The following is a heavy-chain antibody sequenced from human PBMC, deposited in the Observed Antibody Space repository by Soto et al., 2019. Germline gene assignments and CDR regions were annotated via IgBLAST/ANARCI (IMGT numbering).Heavy chain of an antibody. D-gene: IGHD2-2*01. CDR3: ARGRRYCSSTSCYSGSWFDP. Sequence: SETLSLTCAVYGGSFSGYYWSWIRQPPGKGLEWIGEINHSGSTNYNPSLKSRVTISVDTSKNQFSLKLSSVTAADTAVYYCARGRRYCSSTSCYSGSWFDPWGQGTLVTVSS. CDR2: INHSGST. V-gene: IGHV4-34*01. CDR1: GGSFSGYY. J-gene: IGHJ5*02.